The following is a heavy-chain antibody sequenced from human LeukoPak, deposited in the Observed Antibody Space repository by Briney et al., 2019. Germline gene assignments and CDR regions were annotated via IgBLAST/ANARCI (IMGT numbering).Heavy chain of an antibody. CDR1: GYSFTTYW. Sequence: GESLKISCKGSGYSFTTYWIGWVRQIPGKGLEWMGIIYPGDSDTRYSPSFQGQVTISADKSISTAYLQWSSLKASDTAMYYCARLVRNIAAGVYQFDYWGQGTLVTVSS. CDR3: ARLVRNIAAGVYQFDY. V-gene: IGHV5-51*01. D-gene: IGHD6-13*01. J-gene: IGHJ4*02. CDR2: IYPGDSDT.